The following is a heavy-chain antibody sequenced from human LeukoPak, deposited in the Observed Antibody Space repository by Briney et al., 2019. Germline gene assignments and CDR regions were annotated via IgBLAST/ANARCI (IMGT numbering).Heavy chain of an antibody. CDR1: GFTVSSNY. CDR3: ATLKRRESGSSKGGFDF. Sequence: PGGSLRLSCAASGFTVSSNYMSWVRQAPGKGLEWVSIIYSGGTTYYAASVKDRFTISRNNYKNNLFLQIISLRAEDTAGYYFATLKRRESGSSKGGFDFWGQGTMVTVSS. CDR2: IYSGGTT. J-gene: IGHJ3*01. D-gene: IGHD1-26*01. V-gene: IGHV3-53*01.